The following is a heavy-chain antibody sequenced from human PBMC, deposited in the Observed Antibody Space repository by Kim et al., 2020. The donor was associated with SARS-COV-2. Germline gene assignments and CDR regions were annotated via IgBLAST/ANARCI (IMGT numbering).Heavy chain of an antibody. Sequence: SETLSLTCTVSGGSISSYYWSWIRQPAGKGLEWIGRIYTSGSTNYNPSLKSRVTMSVDTSKNQFSLKLSSVTAADTAVYYCARDMRRSELPGAFDIWGQGTMVTVSS. D-gene: IGHD1-7*01. CDR3: ARDMRRSELPGAFDI. CDR1: GGSISSYY. CDR2: IYTSGST. J-gene: IGHJ3*02. V-gene: IGHV4-4*07.